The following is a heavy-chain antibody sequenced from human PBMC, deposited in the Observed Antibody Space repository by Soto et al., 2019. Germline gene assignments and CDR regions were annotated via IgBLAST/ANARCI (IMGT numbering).Heavy chain of an antibody. CDR2: INHSGST. V-gene: IGHV4-34*01. CDR3: ARTFDSARRKYYFDY. CDR1: GGSFSGYY. D-gene: IGHD3-16*01. J-gene: IGHJ4*02. Sequence: SETLSLTCAVYGGSFSGYYWSWIRQPPGKGLEWIGEINHSGSTNYNPSLKSRVTISVDTSKNQFSLKLSSVTAADTAVYYCARTFDSARRKYYFDYWGQGTLVTVSS.